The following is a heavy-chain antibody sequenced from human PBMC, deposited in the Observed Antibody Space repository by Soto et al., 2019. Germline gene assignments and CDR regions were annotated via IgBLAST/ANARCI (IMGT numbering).Heavy chain of an antibody. J-gene: IGHJ4*02. CDR2: IIPIFGTA. D-gene: IGHD3-22*01. CDR3: ATYYYDSSGYYFGFDY. CDR1: GGTFSSYA. Sequence: SVKVSCKASGGTFSSYAISWVRQAPGQGLEWMGGIIPIFGTANYAQKFQGRVTITADESTSTAYMELSSLRSEDTAVYYCATYYYDSSGYYFGFDYWGQGTLVTVSS. V-gene: IGHV1-69*13.